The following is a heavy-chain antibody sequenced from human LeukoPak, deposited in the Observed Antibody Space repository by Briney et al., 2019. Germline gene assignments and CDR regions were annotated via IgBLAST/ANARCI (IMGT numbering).Heavy chain of an antibody. CDR1: GITLSSYG. Sequence: PGGSLRLSCAASGITLSSYGMGWVRQAPVKGLEWVSAITGGGDTTYYADSVKGRFTISRDNSKNTLFLQMNSLRADDTAVYYCVRTTGYLAYWGQGTLVTVSS. CDR2: ITGGGDTT. CDR3: VRTTGYLAY. J-gene: IGHJ4*02. V-gene: IGHV3-23*01. D-gene: IGHD3-9*01.